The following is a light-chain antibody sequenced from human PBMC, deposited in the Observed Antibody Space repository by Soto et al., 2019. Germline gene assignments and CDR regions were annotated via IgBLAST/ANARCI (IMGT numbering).Light chain of an antibody. CDR1: SSDVGGYNY. J-gene: IGLJ1*01. V-gene: IGLV2-8*01. CDR2: EVS. Sequence: QSALTQPPSASGSPGQSVTISCTGTSSDVGGYNYVSWYQHHPGKAPKLMIYEVSKRPSGVPDRFSGSKSGNMASLTVSGLQAEDEADYYCSSYAGSNTYVFGTGTKLTVL. CDR3: SSYAGSNTYV.